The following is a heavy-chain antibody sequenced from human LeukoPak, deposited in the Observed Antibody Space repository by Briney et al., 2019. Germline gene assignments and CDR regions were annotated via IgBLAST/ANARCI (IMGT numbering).Heavy chain of an antibody. V-gene: IGHV4-30-2*01. CDR3: ARGQRGPRHSGLKPAGMDV. D-gene: IGHD5-12*01. Sequence: SETLSLTCTVSGGSISSGGYYWSWIRQPPGKGLEWIGYIYHSGSTNYNPSLKSRVTISVDTSKNQFSLKLSSVTAADTAVYYCARGQRGPRHSGLKPAGMDVWGQGTTVTVSS. J-gene: IGHJ6*02. CDR1: GGSISSGGYY. CDR2: IYHSGST.